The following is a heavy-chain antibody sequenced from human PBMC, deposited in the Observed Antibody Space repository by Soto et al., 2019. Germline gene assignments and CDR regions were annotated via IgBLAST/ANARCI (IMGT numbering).Heavy chain of an antibody. CDR1: GGSISSSSYH. Sequence: SETLSLTCTVSGGSISSSSYHWGWIRQPPGKGLEWIGSIYYSGSTYYNPSLKSRVTISVDTSKNQFSLKLSSVTAADTAVYYCARHPISYYYGSGTDYGMDVWGQGTTVTVSS. CDR2: IYYSGST. J-gene: IGHJ6*02. V-gene: IGHV4-39*01. D-gene: IGHD3-10*01. CDR3: ARHPISYYYGSGTDYGMDV.